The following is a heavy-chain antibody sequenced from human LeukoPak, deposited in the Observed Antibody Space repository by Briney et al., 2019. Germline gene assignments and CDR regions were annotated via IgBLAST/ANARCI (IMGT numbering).Heavy chain of an antibody. CDR1: GGSISSSSRY. CDR2: IYYSGST. V-gene: IGHV4-39*07. J-gene: IGHJ5*02. Sequence: PSETLSLTCTVSGGSISSSSRYWGWIRQPPGKGLEWIGSIYYSGSTYYNPSLKSRVTISVDTSKNQFSLKLSSVTAADTAVYYCARGEDWFDPWGQGTLVTVSS. CDR3: ARGEDWFDP. D-gene: IGHD1-26*01.